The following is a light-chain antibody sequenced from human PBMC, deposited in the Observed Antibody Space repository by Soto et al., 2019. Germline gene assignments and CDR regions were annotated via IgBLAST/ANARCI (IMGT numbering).Light chain of an antibody. V-gene: IGLV1-40*01. CDR3: QSFASSLTVLI. CDR2: ANT. Sequence: QSVLTQPPSVSGAPGQRVTISCTGNNSNIGAGSGVNWYQQFPNRAPKLLIYANTHRPSGVPDRFSGSTSATSASLAITGLQTQDEADYYCQSFASSLTVLIFGGGTKLTVL. J-gene: IGLJ2*01. CDR1: NSNIGAGSG.